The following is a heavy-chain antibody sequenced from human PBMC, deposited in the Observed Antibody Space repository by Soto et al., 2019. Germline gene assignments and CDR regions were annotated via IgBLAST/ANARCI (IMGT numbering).Heavy chain of an antibody. CDR3: AREGRDILTGYRDYYYYGMDV. V-gene: IGHV3-74*01. Sequence: PGGSLRLSCAASGFTFSSYWMHWVRQAPGKGLVWVSRINSDGSSTSYADSVKGRFTISRDNAKNTLYLQMNSLRAEDTAVYYCAREGRDILTGYRDYYYYGMDVWGQGTTVTVSS. CDR2: INSDGSST. CDR1: GFTFSSYW. D-gene: IGHD3-9*01. J-gene: IGHJ6*02.